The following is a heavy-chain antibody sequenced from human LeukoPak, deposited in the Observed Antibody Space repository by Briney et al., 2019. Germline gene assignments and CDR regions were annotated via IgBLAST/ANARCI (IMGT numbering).Heavy chain of an antibody. J-gene: IGHJ6*04. CDR1: GFTFSSYG. V-gene: IGHV3-30*02. CDR2: IRYDGSNK. CDR3: ATVQDIVVVPAAPDV. Sequence: SGGSLRLSCAASGFTFSSYGMHWVRQAPGKGLEWVAFIRYDGSNKYYADSVKGRFIISRDNSKNTLYLQMNSLRAEDTAVYYCATVQDIVVVPAAPDVWGKGTTVTVSS. D-gene: IGHD2-2*01.